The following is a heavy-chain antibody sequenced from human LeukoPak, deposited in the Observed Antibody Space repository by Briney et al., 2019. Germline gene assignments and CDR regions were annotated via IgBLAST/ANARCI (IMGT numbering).Heavy chain of an antibody. J-gene: IGHJ4*02. CDR1: GFTVSSNY. CDR2: IYSDGTT. Sequence: GGSLRLSCAASGFTVSSNYMTWVRQAPGKGLEWVSVIYSDGTTKYADSVKGRFTISRDNSKNALYLQMTSLRAEDTALYYCAKKLTEGWCFDYWGQGTLVTVSS. V-gene: IGHV3-53*01. D-gene: IGHD6-19*01. CDR3: AKKLTEGWCFDY.